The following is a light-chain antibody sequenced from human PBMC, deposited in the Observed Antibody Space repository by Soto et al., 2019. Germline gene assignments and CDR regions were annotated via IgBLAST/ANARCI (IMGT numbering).Light chain of an antibody. Sequence: EIVLTPSPGTLSLSPGERATLFCRASQSVSSSYLAWYQQKPGQAPRLLIYGASSRATGIPDRFSGSGSGTDFTLTISRLEPEDFAVYYCQQYGRSPPITFGQGTRLEIK. V-gene: IGKV3-20*01. CDR1: QSVSSSY. CDR2: GAS. CDR3: QQYGRSPPIT. J-gene: IGKJ5*01.